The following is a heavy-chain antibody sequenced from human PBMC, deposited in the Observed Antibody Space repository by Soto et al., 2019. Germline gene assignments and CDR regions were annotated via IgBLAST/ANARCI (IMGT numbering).Heavy chain of an antibody. V-gene: IGHV1-18*01. CDR2: ISAYNGNT. CDR3: AKDRPRRTSGYFFDY. CDR1: GYTFASYA. J-gene: IGHJ4*02. Sequence: AAVKVSCKASGYTFASYAISWMRQAPGQGLEWMGWISAYNGNTNYAQKLQGRVTMTTDTSTSAAYMELRSLRAEDTALYYCAKDRPRRTSGYFFDYWGQGTPVTVSS. D-gene: IGHD1-1*01.